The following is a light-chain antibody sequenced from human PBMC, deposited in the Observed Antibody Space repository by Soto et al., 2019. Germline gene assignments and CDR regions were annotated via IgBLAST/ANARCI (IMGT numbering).Light chain of an antibody. Sequence: EIVLTQSRATLSLSPGEIATLSCRATQSVSSYLAWYQQKPGQAPRLLIYDASNMATGIRATFSGSRSATDFTVTTTSLEPEDFEADYWQHRSDWSLTVGHGTRLEI. CDR3: QHRSDWSLT. V-gene: IGKV3-11*01. CDR2: DAS. CDR1: QSVSSY. J-gene: IGKJ5*01.